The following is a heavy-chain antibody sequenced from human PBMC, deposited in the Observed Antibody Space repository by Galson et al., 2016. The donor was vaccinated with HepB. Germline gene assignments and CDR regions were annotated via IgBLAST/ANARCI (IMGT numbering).Heavy chain of an antibody. CDR1: GSTFSGHW. CDR2: INQDRSEK. J-gene: IGHJ6*02. Sequence: SLRLSCAASGSTFSGHWMSWVRQTPGKGLEWVANINQDRSEKYYVDSLKGRFTISRDNAKNSLYLQMNSLRAEDTAVYFCARRIVNQGRIGGWGWGMDVWGQGVTVTVSS. D-gene: IGHD3-10*01. CDR3: ARRIVNQGRIGGWGWGMDV. V-gene: IGHV3-7*01.